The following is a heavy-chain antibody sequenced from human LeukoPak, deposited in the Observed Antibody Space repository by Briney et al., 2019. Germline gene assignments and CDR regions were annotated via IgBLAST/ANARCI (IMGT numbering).Heavy chain of an antibody. D-gene: IGHD3-16*01. CDR2: VNPSTGST. V-gene: IGHV1-46*01. CDR3: VRLGLGEAFDT. J-gene: IGHJ3*02. CDR1: GYSFTTYF. Sequence: ASVKVSCKASGYSFTTYFIHWVRQAPGQGLEWLGLVNPSTGSTKYAQKFQGRVTMSRDTSTNTVYMELASLRSEDTAVYYCVRLGLGEAFDTWGHGSMVTVSS.